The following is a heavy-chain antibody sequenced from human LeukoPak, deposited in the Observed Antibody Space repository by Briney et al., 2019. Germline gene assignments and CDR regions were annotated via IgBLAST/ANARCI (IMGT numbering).Heavy chain of an antibody. CDR1: GFTVSTKY. J-gene: IGHJ3*01. D-gene: IGHD3-16*02. CDR2: IYDGGST. Sequence: PGGSLRLSCATSGFTVSTKYMNWVRQAPGKGLEWVSIIYDGGSTYYAESVRGRFVISRDNSKNTLYLQMNSLRAEDTAVYYCAKALAYDYVWGSYRYTLWGQGTMVTVSS. V-gene: IGHV3-66*01. CDR3: AKALAYDYVWGSYRYTL.